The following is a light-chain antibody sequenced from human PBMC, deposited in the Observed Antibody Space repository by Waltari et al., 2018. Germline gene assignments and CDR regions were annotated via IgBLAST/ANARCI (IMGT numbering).Light chain of an antibody. J-gene: IGKJ2*01. CDR1: ESVRSSF. Sequence: EIVLTQSPGTLSLSPGEGATLSCRASESVRSSFLAWYQQKPGQAPGLLIYETSSRASGIPDRFSGSGSGTDFTLTISRLEPEDFAVYYCQQYDSSPPQYSFGQGTKLEI. V-gene: IGKV3-20*01. CDR2: ETS. CDR3: QQYDSSPPQYS.